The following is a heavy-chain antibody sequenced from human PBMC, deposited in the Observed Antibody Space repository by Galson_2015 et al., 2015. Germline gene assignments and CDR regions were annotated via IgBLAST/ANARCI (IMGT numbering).Heavy chain of an antibody. D-gene: IGHD6-6*01. Sequence: CAISGDSVSSNSAAWNWIRQSPSRGLEWLGRTYYRSKWYNDYAVSVKSRITINPDTSKNQFSLQLNSVTPEDTAVYYCARDFANSSSSGYYCYGMDVSVQGTTVTVSS. CDR1: GDSVSSNSAA. CDR2: TYYRSKWYN. CDR3: ARDFANSSSSGYYCYGMDV. J-gene: IGHJ6*02. V-gene: IGHV6-1*01.